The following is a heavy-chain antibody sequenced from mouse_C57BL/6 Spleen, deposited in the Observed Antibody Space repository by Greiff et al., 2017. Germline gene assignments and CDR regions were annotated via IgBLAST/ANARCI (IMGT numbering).Heavy chain of an antibody. CDR1: GYTFTSYW. CDR2: INPSNGGT. Sequence: QVQLQQPGTELVKPGASVKLSCKASGYTFTSYWMHWVKQRPGQGLEWIGNINPSNGGTNYNEKFKSKATLTVDKSSSTAYLPLSRLTSEDSAVYYCARSYDYVWGYYFDYWGPGTTLTVSS. J-gene: IGHJ2*01. D-gene: IGHD2-4*01. CDR3: ARSYDYVWGYYFDY. V-gene: IGHV1-53*01.